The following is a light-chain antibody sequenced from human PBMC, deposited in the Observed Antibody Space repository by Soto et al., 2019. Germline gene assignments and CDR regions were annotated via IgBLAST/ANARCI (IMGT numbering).Light chain of an antibody. CDR2: GAS. Sequence: EIVLTQSPDTLSLSPGERGTLSCRASQSVSSSYLAWYQQKPGQAPRLLIYGASSRASGIPDRFSGSGSGTEFTLTISRLEPEDLAVYYCQQYENSLTWTFGQGTKGDI. V-gene: IGKV3-20*01. J-gene: IGKJ1*01. CDR3: QQYENSLTWT. CDR1: QSVSSSY.